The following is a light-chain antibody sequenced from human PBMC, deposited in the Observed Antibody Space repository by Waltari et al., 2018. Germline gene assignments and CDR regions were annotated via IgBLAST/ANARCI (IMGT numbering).Light chain of an antibody. V-gene: IGKV3-20*01. CDR2: HTS. J-gene: IGKJ1*01. Sequence: EIVLTQSPGTLSLSPGERATLSCRASQGVGKYLAWYQQKPGKASRLLLDHTSIRATGIQDRFSGSGYGTDYSLTISRLEPEDFAVYFCQKYDFLPATFGQGTTVEIK. CDR3: QKYDFLPAT. CDR1: QGVGKY.